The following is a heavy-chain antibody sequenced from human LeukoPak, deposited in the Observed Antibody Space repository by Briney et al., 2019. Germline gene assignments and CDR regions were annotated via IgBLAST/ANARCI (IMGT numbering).Heavy chain of an antibody. V-gene: IGHV4-34*01. CDR1: GGSFSGYY. CDR3: ARDVPKKAPYGVDV. Sequence: SETLSLTCAVDGGSFSGYYWSWIRQPPGKGLEWIGEINHSGSTNYNPSLKSRVTISIDTSKNQFSLKLNSVTAADTAVYYCARDVPKKAPYGVDVWGQGTAVIVSS. J-gene: IGHJ6*02. D-gene: IGHD2-2*01. CDR2: INHSGST.